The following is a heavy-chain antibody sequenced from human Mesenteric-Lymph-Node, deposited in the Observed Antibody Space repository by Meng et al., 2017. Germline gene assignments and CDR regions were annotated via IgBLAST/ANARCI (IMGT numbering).Heavy chain of an antibody. D-gene: IGHD1-14*01. J-gene: IGHJ4*02. CDR2: IHHSGST. Sequence: QVQLQESGPGLVRPSGTLSLTCAVSGGSISSPNWWSWVRQPPGKGLEWIGEIHHSGSTNYNPSLTSRVNMSVDKSKNQFSLKLSSVTAADTAVYYCARLTNRGLDYWGQGTLVTVSS. CDR1: GGSISSPNW. CDR3: ARLTNRGLDY. V-gene: IGHV4-4*02.